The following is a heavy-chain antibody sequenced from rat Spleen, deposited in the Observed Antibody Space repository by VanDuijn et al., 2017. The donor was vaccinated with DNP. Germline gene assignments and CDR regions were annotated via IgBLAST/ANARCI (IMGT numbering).Heavy chain of an antibody. CDR1: GFSLTSYN. CDR2: VWIGGTT. CDR3: ARDGQWDYLDY. D-gene: IGHD1-1*01. Sequence: QVQLKESGPGLVQPSETLSLTCTVSGFSLTSYNIHWVLQHSGKGLEWMGVVWIGGTTHISSIFNSRVSINRDTSRNQVFLEVNSLQSEDSATYYCARDGQWDYLDYWGQGVMVTVAS. J-gene: IGHJ2*01. V-gene: IGHV2-30*01.